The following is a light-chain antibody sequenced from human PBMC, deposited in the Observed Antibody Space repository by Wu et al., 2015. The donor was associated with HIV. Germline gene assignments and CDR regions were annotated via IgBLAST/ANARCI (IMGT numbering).Light chain of an antibody. CDR2: DAS. V-gene: IGKV3-15*01. Sequence: EIVLTQSPATLSLSPGERATLSCGASQSVSSSYLAWYQQKPGQPPRLLIYDASTRATGFPARFSGGGSGTEFTLTISTLQSGDVAVYYCQQYNDWPQTFGQGTKVEI. CDR3: QQYNDWPQT. CDR1: QSVSSSY. J-gene: IGKJ1*01.